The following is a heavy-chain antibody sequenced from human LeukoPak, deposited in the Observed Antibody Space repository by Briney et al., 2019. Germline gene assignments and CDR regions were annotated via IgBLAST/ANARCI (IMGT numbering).Heavy chain of an antibody. CDR1: GFTFSSYE. D-gene: IGHD1-26*01. J-gene: IGHJ4*02. Sequence: GGSLRLSCAASGFTFSSYEMNWVRQAPGKGLEWVSYISSSGSTIYYADSVKGRFTISRDNAKNSLYLQMNSLKNEDTAVYYCVTEVSGSFPTWGQGTLVTVSS. V-gene: IGHV3-48*03. CDR2: ISSSGSTI. CDR3: VTEVSGSFPT.